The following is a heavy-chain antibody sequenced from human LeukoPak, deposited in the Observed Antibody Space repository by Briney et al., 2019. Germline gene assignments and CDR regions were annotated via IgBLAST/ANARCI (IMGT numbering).Heavy chain of an antibody. CDR2: IHYSGGA. J-gene: IGHJ4*02. CDR1: GDSITSNY. CDR3: ARQGADTGTYYGHFDY. D-gene: IGHD1-26*01. Sequence: SETLSLTCTVSGDSITSNYWSWLRQPPGKGLEWIGYIHYSGGAHYNPSLESRVTMSADTSKNQFSLKLSSVTAADTAVYYCARQGADTGTYYGHFDYWGQGTLVTVSS. V-gene: IGHV4-59*08.